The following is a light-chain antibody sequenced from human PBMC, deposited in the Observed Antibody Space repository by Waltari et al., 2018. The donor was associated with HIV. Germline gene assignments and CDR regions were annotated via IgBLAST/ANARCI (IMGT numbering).Light chain of an antibody. Sequence: QSVLTQPPSVSGAPGQRVTISCTGSSSNIGAGYDVHWYQQLPGTAPKLLIYGNSKRPPGVPDRVAGSESGTAASLAITGLQAEDDADYYCQSYDSSLSAPVVFGGGTKLTVL. CDR1: SSNIGAGYD. V-gene: IGLV1-40*01. CDR3: QSYDSSLSAPVV. CDR2: GNS. J-gene: IGLJ2*01.